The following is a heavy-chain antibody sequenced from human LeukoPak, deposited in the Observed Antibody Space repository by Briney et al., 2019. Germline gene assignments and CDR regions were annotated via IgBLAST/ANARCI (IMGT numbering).Heavy chain of an antibody. D-gene: IGHD2-8*01. CDR2: IDPSDSYT. CDR1: GSRFTSYW. V-gene: IGHV5-10-1*01. Sequence: GVSLKIPCNGSGSRFTSYWMSRGRQMPGKGLEWMGRIDPSDSYTTFCPPFQGHVTISPDKSLSTAYLQWSSLKASDTAMYYCARQTNGGEGYFDYWGQGALVTVSS. CDR3: ARQTNGGEGYFDY. J-gene: IGHJ4*02.